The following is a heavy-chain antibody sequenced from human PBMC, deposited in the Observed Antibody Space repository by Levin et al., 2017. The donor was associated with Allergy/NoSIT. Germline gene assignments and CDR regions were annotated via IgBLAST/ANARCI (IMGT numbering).Heavy chain of an antibody. J-gene: IGHJ3*02. D-gene: IGHD2-15*01. V-gene: IGHV3-23*01. Sequence: AGGSLRLSCAASGFTFSSSAMTCVRQAPGKGLEWVSAISGSGGSTYYADSVKGRFTISRDNSKNTLYLQMNSLRAEDTAIYYCAKETGYCSGGTCYTTAFDSWGQGTMVTVSS. CDR2: ISGSGGST. CDR3: AKETGYCSGGTCYTTAFDS. CDR1: GFTFSSSA.